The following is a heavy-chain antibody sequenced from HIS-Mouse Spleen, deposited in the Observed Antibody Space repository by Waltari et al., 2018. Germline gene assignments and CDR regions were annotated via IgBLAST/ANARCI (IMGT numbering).Heavy chain of an antibody. CDR1: GGSIRRSSYY. Sequence: QLQLQESGPGLVTPSDTLSLTCTVSGGSIRRSSYYWGWLRQPPGKGLEWIGSIYYSGSTYYNPSLKSRVTISVDTSKNQFSLKLSSVTAADTAVYYCARVPGDYSGAFDIWGQGTMVTVSS. J-gene: IGHJ3*02. CDR3: ARVPGDYSGAFDI. D-gene: IGHD4-17*01. CDR2: IYYSGST. V-gene: IGHV4-39*07.